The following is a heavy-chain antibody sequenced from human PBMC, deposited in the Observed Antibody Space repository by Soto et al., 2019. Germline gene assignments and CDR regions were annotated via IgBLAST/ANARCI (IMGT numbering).Heavy chain of an antibody. V-gene: IGHV3-13*01. CDR1: GFTFSSYD. J-gene: IGHJ4*02. CDR3: ARVGIDSSGWIGFDY. D-gene: IGHD6-19*01. Sequence: EVQLVESGGGLVQPGGSLRLSCAASGFTFSSYDMHWVRQATGKGLEWVSAIGTAGDTYYPGSVKGRFTISRENAKNSLYLQMNSLRAGDTAVYYCARVGIDSSGWIGFDYWAREPWSPSPQ. CDR2: IGTAGDT.